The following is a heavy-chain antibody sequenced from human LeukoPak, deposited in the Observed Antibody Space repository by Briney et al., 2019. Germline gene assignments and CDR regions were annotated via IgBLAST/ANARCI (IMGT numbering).Heavy chain of an antibody. J-gene: IGHJ4*02. V-gene: IGHV4-39*07. CDR3: ARFGYSGYDSGGRGFDY. CDR2: IYYSGST. CDR1: GGSISSSSYY. D-gene: IGHD5-12*01. Sequence: PSETLSLTCTVSGGSISSSSYYWGWIRQPPGKGLEWIGSIYYSGSTYYNPSLKSRVTISVDTSKNQFSLKLSSVTAADTAVYYCARFGYSGYDSGGRGFDYWGQGTLVTVSS.